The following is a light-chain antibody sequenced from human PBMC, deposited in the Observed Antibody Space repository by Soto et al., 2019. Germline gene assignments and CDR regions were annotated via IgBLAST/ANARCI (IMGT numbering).Light chain of an antibody. CDR3: QQYGTSEII. CDR2: GAS. V-gene: IGKV3-15*01. Sequence: MTQSPATLSLSPGGRDTVSCRSSQSVSSNLAWYQQKPGQAPRLLIYGASTRATGIPARFSGSGSGTDFTLTISRLEPEDFAVFFCQQYGTSEIIFGQGTRLEIK. J-gene: IGKJ5*01. CDR1: QSVSSN.